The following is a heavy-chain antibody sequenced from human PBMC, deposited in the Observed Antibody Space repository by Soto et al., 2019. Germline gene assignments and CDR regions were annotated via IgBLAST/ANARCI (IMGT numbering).Heavy chain of an antibody. D-gene: IGHD3-10*01. CDR2: IFYSGNT. Sequence: SETLSLTCTVSGASISSSIYYWGWIRQPPGKGLEWIGYIFYSGNTNYNPSLKSRVTISVDTSKNQFSLKLSSVTAADTAVYYCARFPIYGSASPHNDYWAQRTPVTISS. CDR1: GASISSSIYY. CDR3: ARFPIYGSASPHNDY. V-gene: IGHV4-39*07. J-gene: IGHJ4*02.